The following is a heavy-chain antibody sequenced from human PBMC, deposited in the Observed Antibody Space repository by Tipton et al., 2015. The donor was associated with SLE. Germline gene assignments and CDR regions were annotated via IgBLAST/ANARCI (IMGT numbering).Heavy chain of an antibody. V-gene: IGHV4-38-2*02. D-gene: IGHD3-22*01. CDR3: ARDEYRYDATGYHLLGHFDF. CDR2: IYQTGNT. CDR1: GYSISSGYY. Sequence: TLSLTCNVSGYSISSGYYWGWIRQPPGKGLEWIGNIYQTGNTHYNPSLKSRVTMSIDTSKNQFSLKLSSVTAADTAVYYCARDEYRYDATGYHLLGHFDFWGQGTLVTVSS. J-gene: IGHJ4*02.